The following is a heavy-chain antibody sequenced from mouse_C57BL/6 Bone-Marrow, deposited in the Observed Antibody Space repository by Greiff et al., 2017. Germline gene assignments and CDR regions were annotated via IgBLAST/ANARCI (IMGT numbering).Heavy chain of an antibody. CDR2: ISYDGSN. CDR3: ARGGWLLPYYARDE. D-gene: IGHD2-3*01. V-gene: IGHV3-6*01. Sequence: EVHLVESGPGLVKPSQSLSLTCSVTGYSITSGYYWNWIRQFPGNKLEWMGYISYDGSNNYNPSLKNRISITRDTSKNQFFLKLNSVTTEDTATYYCARGGWLLPYYARDEWGQGTSVTVSS. CDR1: GYSITSGYY. J-gene: IGHJ4*01.